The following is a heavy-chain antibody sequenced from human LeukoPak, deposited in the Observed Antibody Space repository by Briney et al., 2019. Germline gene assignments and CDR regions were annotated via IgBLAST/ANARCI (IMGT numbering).Heavy chain of an antibody. V-gene: IGHV4-34*01. Sequence: PSETLSLTCAVYGGSFSGYYWSWIRQPPGKGLEWIGEINHSGSTNYNPSLKSRVTISVDTSKNQFSLKLSSVTAADTAVYYCARGEGSYDYVWGGHLKYYFDYWGQGTLVTVSS. CDR1: GGSFSGYY. CDR2: INHSGST. CDR3: ARGEGSYDYVWGGHLKYYFDY. D-gene: IGHD3-16*01. J-gene: IGHJ4*02.